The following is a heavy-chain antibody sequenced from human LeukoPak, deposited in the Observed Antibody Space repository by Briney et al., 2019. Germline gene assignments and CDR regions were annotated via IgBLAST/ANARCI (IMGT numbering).Heavy chain of an antibody. CDR2: ISGSGGST. D-gene: IGHD2-15*01. V-gene: IGHV3-23*01. J-gene: IGHJ4*02. CDR3: AKGLLWYCSGGSCYSFDY. Sequence: PGGSLRLSCAASGFTFSSYAMSWVRQAPGKGLEWVSAISGSGGSTYYADSVKGRFTISRDNSKNTLYLQMNSLRAEDTAVYYCAKGLLWYCSGGSCYSFDYWGQGTPVTVSS. CDR1: GFTFSSYA.